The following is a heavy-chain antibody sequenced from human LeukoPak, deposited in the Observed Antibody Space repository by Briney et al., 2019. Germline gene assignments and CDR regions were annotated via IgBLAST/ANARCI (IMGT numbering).Heavy chain of an antibody. J-gene: IGHJ4*02. D-gene: IGHD3-16*02. CDR2: IYYSGST. V-gene: IGHV4-59*01. CDR1: GGSISSYY. Sequence: PSETLSLTCTVSGGSISSYYWSWIRQPPGKGLEWIGYIYYSGSTNYNPSLKSRVTISVDTSKNQFSLKLSSVTAADTAVYYCARGYYDYVWGSYRPMPFDCWGQGTLVTVSS. CDR3: ARGYYDYVWGSYRPMPFDC.